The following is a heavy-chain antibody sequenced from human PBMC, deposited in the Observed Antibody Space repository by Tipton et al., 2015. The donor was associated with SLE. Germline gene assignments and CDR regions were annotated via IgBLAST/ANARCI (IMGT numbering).Heavy chain of an antibody. CDR3: AREGAVAGTYYYMDV. CDR1: GFTFSSYA. D-gene: IGHD6-19*01. V-gene: IGHV3-30-3*01. Sequence: SLRLSCAASGFTFSSYAMHWVRQAPGKGLEWVAVISYDGSNKYYADSVKGRFTISRDNSKNTLYLQMNSLRAEDTAVYYCAREGAVAGTYYYMDVWGKGTTVTVSS. J-gene: IGHJ6*03. CDR2: ISYDGSNK.